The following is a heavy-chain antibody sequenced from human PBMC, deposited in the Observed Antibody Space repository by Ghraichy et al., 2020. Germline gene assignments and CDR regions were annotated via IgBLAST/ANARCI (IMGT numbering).Heavy chain of an antibody. J-gene: IGHJ4*02. D-gene: IGHD3-10*01. Sequence: SETLSLTCTVSGGSISNYYWSWIRQPPGRGLEWIGYIYYNGNTNYHASLKSRVTISVDTSKNQFSLKLSSVTAADTAVYYCARWGDEGDYYFDYWGLGTLVTVSS. V-gene: IGHV4-59*08. CDR2: IYYNGNT. CDR3: ARWGDEGDYYFDY. CDR1: GGSISNYY.